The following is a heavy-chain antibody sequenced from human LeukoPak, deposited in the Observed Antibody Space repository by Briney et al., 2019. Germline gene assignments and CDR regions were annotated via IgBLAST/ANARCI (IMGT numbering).Heavy chain of an antibody. V-gene: IGHV1-46*01. CDR3: AKDSGYSGYNSGFDY. CDR2: INPSGGST. D-gene: IGHD5-12*01. CDR1: GYTFTSYY. J-gene: IGHJ4*02. Sequence: ASVKVSCKASGYTFTSYYMHWVRQAPGQGLEWMGIINPSGGSTSYAQKFQGRVAMTRDTSTSTVYMELSSLRAEDTAVYYCAKDSGYSGYNSGFDYWGQGTLVTVSS.